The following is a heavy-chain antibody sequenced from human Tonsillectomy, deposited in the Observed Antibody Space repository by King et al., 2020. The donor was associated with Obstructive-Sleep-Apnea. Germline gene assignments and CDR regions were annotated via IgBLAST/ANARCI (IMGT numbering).Heavy chain of an antibody. J-gene: IGHJ3*02. D-gene: IGHD1-7*01. Sequence: QLQESGPGLVKPSETLSLTCTVSGGSISSYYWSWIRQPPGKGLEWIGYIYYSGSTNYNPSLKSRVTISVDTSKNQFSLKLSSVTAADTAVYYCARDRGTSVDAAFDIWGQGKMVTVSS. CDR2: IYYSGST. CDR3: ARDRGTSVDAAFDI. CDR1: GGSISSYY. V-gene: IGHV4-59*01.